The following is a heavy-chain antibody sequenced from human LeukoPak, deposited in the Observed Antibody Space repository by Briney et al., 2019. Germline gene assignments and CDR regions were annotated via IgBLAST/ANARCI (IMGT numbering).Heavy chain of an antibody. J-gene: IGHJ3*02. V-gene: IGHV3-9*01. CDR3: AKDSGYYRGAFDI. CDR2: ISWNSGSI. Sequence: GRSLRLSCAASGFTFDDYAMHWVRQAPGKGLEWVSGISWNSGSIGYADSVKGRFTISRDNAKNSLYLQMNSLRAEDTALYYCAKDSGYYRGAFDIWGQGTMVTVSS. CDR1: GFTFDDYA. D-gene: IGHD3-3*01.